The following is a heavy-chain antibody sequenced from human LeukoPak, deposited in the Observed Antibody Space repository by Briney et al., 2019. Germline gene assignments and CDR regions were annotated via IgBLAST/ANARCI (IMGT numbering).Heavy chain of an antibody. Sequence: PGGSLRLSCAASGFTVTSNYMSWVRQAPGRGLEWVSVIYNGGSTYYADSVKGRSTISRDKSKNTLYLQMDSLRAEDTAVYYCARVDCSSTSCAFDYWGQGTLVTVSS. CDR3: ARVDCSSTSCAFDY. CDR1: GFTVTSNY. D-gene: IGHD2-2*01. V-gene: IGHV3-53*01. J-gene: IGHJ4*02. CDR2: IYNGGST.